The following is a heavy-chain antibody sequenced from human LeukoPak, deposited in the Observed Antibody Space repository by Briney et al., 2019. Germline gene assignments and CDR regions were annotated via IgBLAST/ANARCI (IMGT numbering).Heavy chain of an antibody. CDR2: ISSGSTYI. J-gene: IGHJ4*02. CDR3: ARAAGYSYDYYFDY. Sequence: GGSLRLSCAASGFTFSSYSMHWVRPAPGKGLERVSPISSGSTYIYYADSVKGRFTISRDNAKNSLYLQMNSLRAEDTAVYYCARAAGYSYDYYFDYWGQGALVTVSS. V-gene: IGHV3-21*01. CDR1: GFTFSSYS. D-gene: IGHD5-18*01.